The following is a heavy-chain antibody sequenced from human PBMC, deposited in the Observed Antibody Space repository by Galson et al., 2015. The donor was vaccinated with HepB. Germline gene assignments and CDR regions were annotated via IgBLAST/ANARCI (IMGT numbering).Heavy chain of an antibody. J-gene: IGHJ3*02. CDR1: GGSFSCYY. CDR3: ARVGAWSFDI. Sequence: TLSLTCAVYGGSFSCYYWSWIRQPPGKGLEWIGEINHSGNTNYNPSLKSRVTISVDTSKNQFSLKLSSVTAADTAVYYCARVGAWSFDIWGQGTMVTVSS. D-gene: IGHD3-16*01. V-gene: IGHV4-34*01. CDR2: INHSGNT.